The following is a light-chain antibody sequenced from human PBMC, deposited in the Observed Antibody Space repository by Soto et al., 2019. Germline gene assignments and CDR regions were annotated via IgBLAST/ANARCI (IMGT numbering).Light chain of an antibody. CDR3: SSCTSSSTLV. CDR1: SGDVGGYNF. CDR2: DVT. J-gene: IGLJ2*01. V-gene: IGLV2-14*01. Sequence: QSALTQPASVSGSPGQSITISCTGTSGDVGGYNFVSWYQQHPCKAPKLMIYDVTNRPSGVSNRFSGAKSGNTASLTISGLQAEDEADYYCSSCTSSSTLVFGGGTKLTVL.